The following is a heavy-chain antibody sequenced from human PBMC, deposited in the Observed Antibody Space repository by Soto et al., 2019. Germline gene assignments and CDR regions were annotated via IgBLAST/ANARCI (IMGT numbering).Heavy chain of an antibody. V-gene: IGHV1-2*02. J-gene: IGHJ6*02. CDR3: ARDEGSGWYQWRS. CDR1: GYTFTGYY. D-gene: IGHD6-19*01. Sequence: ASVKVSCKASGYTFTGYYMHWVRQAPGQGLEWMGWINPNSGGTNYAQKFQGRVTMTRDTSISTAYMELGRLRSDDTAVYYCARDEGSGWYQWRSWGQGTTVTVSS. CDR2: INPNSGGT.